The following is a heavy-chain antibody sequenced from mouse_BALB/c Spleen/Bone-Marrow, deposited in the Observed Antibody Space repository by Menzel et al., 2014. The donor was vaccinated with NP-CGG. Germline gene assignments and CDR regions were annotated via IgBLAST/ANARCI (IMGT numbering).Heavy chain of an antibody. CDR3: ARSGSSSGYFDY. CDR1: GSTFSSFA. V-gene: IGHV5-17*02. CDR2: LISGSSTI. J-gene: IGHJ2*01. D-gene: IGHD1-1*01. Sequence: DVMLVESGGGLGQPGGSRKLSCAALGSTFSSFARHWVRQAPEKGREGVAYLISGSSTIYYADTVMGRFTTSRDNPKNTLFLQMTSLRSEDTAMYYCARSGSSSGYFDYWGQGTTLTVSS.